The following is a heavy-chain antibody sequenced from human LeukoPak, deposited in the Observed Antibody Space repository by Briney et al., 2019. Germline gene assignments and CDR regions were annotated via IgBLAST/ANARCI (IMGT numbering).Heavy chain of an antibody. Sequence: PGGSLRLSCAASGFTFSSYAMSWVRQAPGKGLEWVSSITGSGAGTYYADSVKGRFTISRDNSENTLYLQMNSLRAEDTAVYYCGKDRPNYYDSSRLYYRRNGDYWGQGTQVTVSS. V-gene: IGHV3-23*01. CDR2: ITGSGAGT. D-gene: IGHD3-22*01. J-gene: IGHJ4*02. CDR3: GKDRPNYYDSSRLYYRRNGDY. CDR1: GFTFSSYA.